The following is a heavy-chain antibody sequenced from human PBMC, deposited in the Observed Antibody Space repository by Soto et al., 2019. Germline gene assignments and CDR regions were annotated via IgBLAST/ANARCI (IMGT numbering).Heavy chain of an antibody. Sequence: GESRKISWEGSGCKFRTYSIGWVRQRPEKSLEWMGMIYPRDSDTKYSPSFQGQVTISADKSISTAYLQWSSLKASDTAMYYCSGGGVRVVIIRRRPHYG. V-gene: IGHV5-51*01. D-gene: IGHD3-10*01. CDR2: IYPRDSDT. J-gene: IGHJ6*01. CDR1: GCKFRTYS. CDR3: SGGGVRVVIIRRRPHYG.